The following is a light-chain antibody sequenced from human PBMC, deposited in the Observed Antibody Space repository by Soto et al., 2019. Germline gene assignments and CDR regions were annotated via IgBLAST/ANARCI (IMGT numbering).Light chain of an antibody. Sequence: EIVLTQSPGTLSLSPGERATLSCRASQSVSSSYLAWYQQKLGQAPRLLIYGASTRATGIPDRFSCSGYWTDFTYSIIRLEPEDVAVYYCRPYGISPPYTFGQGTKLETK. CDR3: RPYGISPPYT. J-gene: IGKJ2*01. CDR1: QSVSSSY. CDR2: GAS. V-gene: IGKV3-20*01.